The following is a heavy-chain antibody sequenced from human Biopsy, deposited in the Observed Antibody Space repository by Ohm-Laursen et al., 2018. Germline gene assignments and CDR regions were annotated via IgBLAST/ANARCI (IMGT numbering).Heavy chain of an antibody. CDR1: GYTFNTYD. J-gene: IGHJ6*02. CDR2: MNPNSGNT. Sequence: ASVKVSCKASGYTFNTYDINWVRQAAGQGPEWMGWMNPNSGNTGFAQKFQGRITMTRSTSITTAYMELTNLRSEDTAVYYCAREGAFGDTDAYYGLDAWGLGTTVTVSS. V-gene: IGHV1-8*01. D-gene: IGHD3-16*01. CDR3: AREGAFGDTDAYYGLDA.